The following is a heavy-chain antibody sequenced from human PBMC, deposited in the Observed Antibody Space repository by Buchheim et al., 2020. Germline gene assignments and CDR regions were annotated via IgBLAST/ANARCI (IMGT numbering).Heavy chain of an antibody. D-gene: IGHD6-19*01. CDR3: VRSSGRPDY. CDR1: GFPFSSHE. CDR2: IGSRGYSI. J-gene: IGHJ4*02. Sequence: EVHLVESGGGLVQPGGSLRLSCTASGFPFSSHEMNWVRQAPGKGPEWVSYIGSRGYSIYYADSVKGRFTISRDNARNALYLQVNSLRAEDTAVYYCVRSSGRPDYWGQGTL. V-gene: IGHV3-48*03.